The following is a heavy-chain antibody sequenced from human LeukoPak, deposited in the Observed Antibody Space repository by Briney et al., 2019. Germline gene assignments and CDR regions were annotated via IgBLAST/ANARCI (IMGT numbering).Heavy chain of an antibody. CDR1: GFTVSSNY. CDR3: AELGITMIGGV. D-gene: IGHD3-10*02. J-gene: IGHJ6*04. Sequence: GRSLRLSCAASGFTVSSNYMSWVRQAPGKGLEWVSYISSSGSTIYYADSVKGRFTISRDNAKNSLYLQMNSLRAEDTAVYYCAELGITMIGGVWGIGTTVTISS. CDR2: ISSSGSTI. V-gene: IGHV3-11*04.